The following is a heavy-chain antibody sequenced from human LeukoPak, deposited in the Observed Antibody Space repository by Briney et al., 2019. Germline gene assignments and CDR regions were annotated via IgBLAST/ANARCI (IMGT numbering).Heavy chain of an antibody. CDR3: ARGLAVADPYFDY. CDR2: IYHSGST. CDR1: GYSISSGYY. Sequence: SETLSLTCTVSGYSISSGYYWGWIRQPPGKGLEWIGSIYHSGSTYYNPSLKRRVTISVDTSKNQFSLKLSSVTAADTAVYYCARGLAVADPYFDYWGQGTLVTVSS. J-gene: IGHJ4*02. V-gene: IGHV4-38-2*02. D-gene: IGHD6-19*01.